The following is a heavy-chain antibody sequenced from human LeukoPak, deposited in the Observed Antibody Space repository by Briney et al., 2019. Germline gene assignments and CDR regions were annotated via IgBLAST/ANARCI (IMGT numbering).Heavy chain of an antibody. J-gene: IGHJ5*02. CDR2: INPTGGST. Sequence: EASVKVSCKASGYTFTGYYMHWVRQAPGQGLEWMGLINPTGGSTGYAQKFQGRVTMTRDMSTSTDYMELSSLRSEDTAIYYCARDNSVEDNAWWFDPWGQGTLVTVSS. V-gene: IGHV1-46*01. CDR3: ARDNSVEDNAWWFDP. CDR1: GYTFTGYY. D-gene: IGHD4-23*01.